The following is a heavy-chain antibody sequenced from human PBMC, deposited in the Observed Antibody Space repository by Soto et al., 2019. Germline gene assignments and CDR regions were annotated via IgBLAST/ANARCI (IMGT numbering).Heavy chain of an antibody. CDR2: IYSGGST. CDR1: GFTVSSNY. CDR3: ASPQGYCSGGRCYSFHY. Sequence: EVQLVESGGGLVQPGGSLRLSCAASGFTVSSNYMSWVRQAPGKGLEWVSVIYSGGSTYYADSVKGRFTISRDNSKNTLCLQMNSLGAEDTAVYYCASPQGYCSGGRCYSFHYWGQGTLVTVSS. J-gene: IGHJ4*02. V-gene: IGHV3-66*01. D-gene: IGHD2-15*01.